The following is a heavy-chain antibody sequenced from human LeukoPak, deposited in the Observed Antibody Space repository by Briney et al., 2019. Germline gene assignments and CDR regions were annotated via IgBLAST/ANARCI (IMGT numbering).Heavy chain of an antibody. J-gene: IGHJ4*02. CDR1: GGSISSYY. CDR3: ARNPLGGDYVVDY. Sequence: SETLSLTCTVSGGSISSYYWSWIRQPPGKGLEWIGYIYYSGSTNYNPSLKSRVTISVDTSKNQFSLKLSSVTAADTAVYYCARNPLGGDYVVDYWGQGTLVTVSS. V-gene: IGHV4-59*08. CDR2: IYYSGST. D-gene: IGHD4-17*01.